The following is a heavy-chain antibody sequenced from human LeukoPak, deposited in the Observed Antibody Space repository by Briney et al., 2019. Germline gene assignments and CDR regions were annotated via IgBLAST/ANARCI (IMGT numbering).Heavy chain of an antibody. V-gene: IGHV3-30*02. CDR3: AKGDTTWELPHDY. Sequence: GGSLRLSCAASGFTFSNYGMHWVRQAPGKGLEWVTFIRYDGDNKYYAHSLKGRFTISRDNSKNTLYLQMNSLRAEDTAVYYCAKGDTTWELPHDYWGQGTLVTVSS. J-gene: IGHJ4*02. CDR1: GFTFSNYG. CDR2: IRYDGDNK. D-gene: IGHD1-26*01.